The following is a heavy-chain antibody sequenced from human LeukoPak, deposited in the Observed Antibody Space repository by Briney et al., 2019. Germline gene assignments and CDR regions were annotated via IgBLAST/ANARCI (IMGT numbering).Heavy chain of an antibody. CDR3: ARVPTDYGGNSVYYYYGLDV. J-gene: IGHJ6*02. CDR2: IYYSGST. D-gene: IGHD4-23*01. Sequence: SETLSLTCTVSGGSISSSSYYWGWVRQPPGKGLEWIGSIYYSGSTYYNPSLKSRVTISVDTSKNQFSLKLSSVTAADTAVYYCARVPTDYGGNSVYYYYGLDVWGQGTTVTVSS. CDR1: GGSISSSSYY. V-gene: IGHV4-39*01.